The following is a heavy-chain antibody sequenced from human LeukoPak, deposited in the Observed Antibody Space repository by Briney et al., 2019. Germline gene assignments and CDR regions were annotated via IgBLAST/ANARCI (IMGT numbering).Heavy chain of an antibody. D-gene: IGHD3-10*01. V-gene: IGHV1-69*04. Sequence: ASVKVSCKASGGTFSSYAISWVRQAPGQGLEWMGRIIPILGIANYAQKFQGRVTITADKSTSTAYMELSSLRSEDTAVYYCARGPDTMVRGVISYYFDYWGQGTLVTVSS. CDR2: IIPILGIA. J-gene: IGHJ4*02. CDR3: ARGPDTMVRGVISYYFDY. CDR1: GGTFSSYA.